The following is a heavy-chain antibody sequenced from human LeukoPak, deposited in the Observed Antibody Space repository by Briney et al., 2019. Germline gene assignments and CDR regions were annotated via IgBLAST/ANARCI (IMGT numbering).Heavy chain of an antibody. CDR2: IRYNGNNQ. CDR3: AKDRAYVAMVRGVLDY. CDR1: GFTFRDSA. V-gene: IGHV3-30*02. Sequence: GGSLRLSSAAPGFTFRDSAMHWVRQAPGKGLEWVAFIRYNGNNQYYADSVKGRFTISRDNSKDTLYLQMNSLRGDDTAGYYCAKDRAYVAMVRGVLDYWGQGTLVSVSS. D-gene: IGHD3-10*01. J-gene: IGHJ4*02.